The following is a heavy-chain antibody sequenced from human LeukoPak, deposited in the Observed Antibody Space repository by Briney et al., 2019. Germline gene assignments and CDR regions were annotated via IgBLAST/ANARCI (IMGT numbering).Heavy chain of an antibody. V-gene: IGHV3-7*01. Sequence: QPGRSLRLSCAASGFTFSSYWMSWVRQAPGKGLEWVANIKQDGSEKYYVDSVKGRFTISRDNAKNSLYLQMNSLRAEDTAVYYCARDPHPGSGSYWSNYYYGMDVWGQGTTVTVSS. CDR1: GFTFSSYW. CDR3: ARDPHPGSGSYWSNYYYGMDV. J-gene: IGHJ6*02. D-gene: IGHD3-10*01. CDR2: IKQDGSEK.